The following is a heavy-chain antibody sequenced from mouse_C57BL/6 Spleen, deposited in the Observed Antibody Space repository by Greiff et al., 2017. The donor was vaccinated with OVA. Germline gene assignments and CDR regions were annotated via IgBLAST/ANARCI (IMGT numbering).Heavy chain of an antibody. CDR1: GFTFSDYY. V-gene: IGHV5-16*01. Sequence: EVQRVESEGGLVQPGSSMKLSCTASGFTFSDYYMAWVRQVPEKGLEWVANINYDGSSTYYLDSLKSRFIISRDNAKNILYLQMSSLKSEDTATYYCARDLGTDYYAMDYWGQGTSVTVSS. CDR3: ARDLGTDYYAMDY. J-gene: IGHJ4*01. D-gene: IGHD4-1*01. CDR2: INYDGSST.